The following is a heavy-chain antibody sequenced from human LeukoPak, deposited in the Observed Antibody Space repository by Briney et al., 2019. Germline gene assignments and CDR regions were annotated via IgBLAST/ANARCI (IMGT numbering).Heavy chain of an antibody. V-gene: IGHV3-30-3*01. D-gene: IGHD1-26*01. J-gene: IGHJ4*02. CDR3: ARGRGVGATTPRALDC. Sequence: GGSLRLSCAASGFTFSSYAMHWVRQAPGKGLEWVAVISYDGSNKYYADSVKGRFTISRDNSKNTLYLQMNSLRAEDTAVYYCARGRGVGATTPRALDCWGQGTLITVSS. CDR2: ISYDGSNK. CDR1: GFTFSSYA.